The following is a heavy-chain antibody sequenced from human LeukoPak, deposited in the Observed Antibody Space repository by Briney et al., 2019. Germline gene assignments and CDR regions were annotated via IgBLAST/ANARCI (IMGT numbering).Heavy chain of an antibody. CDR3: AGGSVTTYVGGTFDY. J-gene: IGHJ4*02. Sequence: SQTLSLTCAVSGVSISSGGYSWSWIRQPPGKGLEWIGYIYHSGSTYYNPSLKSRVTISVDRSKNQFSLKLSSVTAADTAVYYCAGGSVTTYVGGTFDYWGQGTLVTVSS. D-gene: IGHD4-17*01. V-gene: IGHV4-30-2*01. CDR2: IYHSGST. CDR1: GVSISSGGYS.